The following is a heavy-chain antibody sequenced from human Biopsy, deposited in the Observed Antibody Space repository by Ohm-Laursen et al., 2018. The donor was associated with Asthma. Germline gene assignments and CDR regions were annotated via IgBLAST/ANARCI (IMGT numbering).Heavy chain of an antibody. D-gene: IGHD4-17*01. J-gene: IGHJ6*02. V-gene: IGHV3-30*03. CDR1: GFTFSSYG. CDR3: AREGGDYLSGYYYYYGMDV. Sequence: SLRLSCTASGFTFSSYGMHWVRQAPGKGLEWVAVISYDGSNKYYADSVKGRFTISRDNSKNTLYLQMNSLRAEDTAVYYCAREGGDYLSGYYYYYGMDVWGQGTTVTVSS. CDR2: ISYDGSNK.